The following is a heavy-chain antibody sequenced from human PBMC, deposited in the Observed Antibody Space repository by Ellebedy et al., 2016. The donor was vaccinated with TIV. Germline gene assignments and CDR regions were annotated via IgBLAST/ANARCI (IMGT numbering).Heavy chain of an antibody. V-gene: IGHV1-8*02. Sequence: ASVKVSCXASGDTFTNFDINWVRQAAGQGFEWMGWMNPHGNTGYAQKFLGRVTLSRDTSISTAYMELSSLRSEDTAVYYCARYISGSGFHHWGQGTLVTVSS. CDR2: MNPHGNT. CDR3: ARYISGSGFHH. D-gene: IGHD3-10*01. J-gene: IGHJ4*02. CDR1: GDTFTNFD.